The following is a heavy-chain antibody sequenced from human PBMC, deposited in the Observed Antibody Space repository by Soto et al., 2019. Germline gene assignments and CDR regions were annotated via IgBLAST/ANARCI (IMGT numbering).Heavy chain of an antibody. J-gene: IGHJ6*02. CDR1: GFTFSSYA. D-gene: IGHD3-10*01. CDR3: AKATNYYGSGSHYKSYYYYGMDV. CDR2: ISGSGGST. Sequence: PGGSLRLSCAASGFTFSSYAMSWVRQAPGKGLEWVSAISGSGGSTYYADSVKGRFTISRDNSKNTLYLQMNSLRAEDTAVYYCAKATNYYGSGSHYKSYYYYGMDVWGQGTTVTVSS. V-gene: IGHV3-23*01.